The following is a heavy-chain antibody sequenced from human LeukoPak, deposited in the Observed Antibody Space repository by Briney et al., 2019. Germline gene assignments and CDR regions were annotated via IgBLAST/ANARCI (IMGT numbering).Heavy chain of an antibody. CDR3: VPSANYYYYFDY. CDR1: GYTFTGYY. D-gene: IGHD1-26*01. V-gene: IGHV1-2*02. Sequence: ASVKVSCKASGYTFTGYYMHWVRQAPGLGFEWMGWINPKSGGTSYPQKFQGRLTMTRDTSISTAYMELSRLRSDDTAVYYCVPSANYYYYFDYWGQGTLVTVSS. CDR2: INPKSGGT. J-gene: IGHJ4*02.